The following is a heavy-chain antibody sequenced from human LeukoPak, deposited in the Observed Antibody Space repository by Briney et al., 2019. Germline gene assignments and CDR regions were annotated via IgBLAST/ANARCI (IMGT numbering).Heavy chain of an antibody. V-gene: IGHV3-53*01. Sequence: GGSLRLSCTVSGFTVSSNSMSWVRQAPGKGLEWVSFIYSDNTHYSDSVKGRFTISRDNSKNTLYLQMNSLRAEDTAVYYCARDYLTNDFWSGFWSYWGQGTLVTVSS. D-gene: IGHD3-3*01. CDR1: GFTVSSNS. J-gene: IGHJ4*02. CDR2: IYSDNT. CDR3: ARDYLTNDFWSGFWSY.